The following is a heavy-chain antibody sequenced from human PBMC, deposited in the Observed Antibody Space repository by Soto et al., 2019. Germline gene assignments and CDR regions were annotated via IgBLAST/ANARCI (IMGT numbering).Heavy chain of an antibody. J-gene: IGHJ6*02. V-gene: IGHV4-31*03. CDR2: IYYSGST. Sequence: QVQLQESGPGLVKPSQTLSLTCTVSGGSISSGGYYWSWICQHPGKGLEWIGYIYYSGSTYYNPSLKSRVTISVDTSKNQFSLKLSSVTAADTAVYYCARGSCSGGSCYRDYYYYGIDVWGLGTTVTVSS. D-gene: IGHD2-15*01. CDR3: ARGSCSGGSCYRDYYYYGIDV. CDR1: GGSISSGGYY.